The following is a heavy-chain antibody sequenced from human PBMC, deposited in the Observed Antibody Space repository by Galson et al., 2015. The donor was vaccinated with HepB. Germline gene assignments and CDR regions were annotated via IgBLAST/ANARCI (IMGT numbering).Heavy chain of an antibody. J-gene: IGHJ3*02. CDR3: TTAYFIAAAAPDAFDI. CDR2: IKSKTDGGTT. D-gene: IGHD6-13*01. V-gene: IGHV3-15*01. CDR1: GFTFSSYA. Sequence: SLRLSCAASGFTFSSYAMSWVRQAPGKGLEWVGRIKSKTDGGTTDYAAPVKGRLTISRDDSKNTLYLQMNSLKTEDTAVYYCTTAYFIAAAAPDAFDIWGQGTMVTVSS.